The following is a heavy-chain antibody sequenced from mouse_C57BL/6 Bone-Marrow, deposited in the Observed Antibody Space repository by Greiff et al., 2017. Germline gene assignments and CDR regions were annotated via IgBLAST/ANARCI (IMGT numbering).Heavy chain of an antibody. V-gene: IGHV5-6*01. D-gene: IGHD2-4*01. CDR1: GFTFSSYG. J-gene: IGHJ2*01. CDR3: ARLGITTGFDY. Sequence: EVKLVESGGDLVKPRGSLKLSCAASGFTFSSYGMSWVRQTPDKRLEWVATISSGGSYTYYPDSVKGRFTISRDNAKNTLYLQMSSLKSEDTAMYYCARLGITTGFDYWGQGTTLTVSS. CDR2: ISSGGSYT.